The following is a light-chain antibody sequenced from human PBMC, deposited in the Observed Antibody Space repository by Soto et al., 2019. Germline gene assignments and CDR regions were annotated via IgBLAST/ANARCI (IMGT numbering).Light chain of an antibody. J-gene: IGKJ1*01. Sequence: ETLLTQAPGPLSFSPGGRAPLSVRVSQSVKNDYLAWYQQRPGLAPRLLIFGASGRATGIPDRLSGSGSGTDFTLTISRLEPEDFAVYYCQHYITSLTTFGQGTKVDI. CDR1: QSVKNDY. CDR2: GAS. V-gene: IGKV3-20*01. CDR3: QHYITSLTT.